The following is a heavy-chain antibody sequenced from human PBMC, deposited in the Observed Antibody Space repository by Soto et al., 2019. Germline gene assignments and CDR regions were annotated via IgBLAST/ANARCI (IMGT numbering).Heavy chain of an antibody. V-gene: IGHV3-13*01. J-gene: IGHJ3*02. CDR2: IGTAGDT. Sequence: GGSLRLSCAASGFTFSSYDMHWVRQATGKGLEWVSAIGTAGDTYYPGSVKGRFTISRENAKNSLYLQMNSLRAGDTAVYYCARGWGYYDYIWGSYDDAFDIWGQGTMVTVSS. CDR3: ARGWGYYDYIWGSYDDAFDI. CDR1: GFTFSSYD. D-gene: IGHD3-16*01.